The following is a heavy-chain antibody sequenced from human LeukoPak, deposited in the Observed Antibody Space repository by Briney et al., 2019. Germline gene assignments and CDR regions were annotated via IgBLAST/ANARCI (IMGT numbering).Heavy chain of an antibody. CDR2: ITGSGGST. CDR1: GFTFSNYA. CDR3: AKEHMAAAVYYFDY. J-gene: IGHJ4*02. V-gene: IGHV3-23*01. D-gene: IGHD2-15*01. Sequence: GGSLRLSCAASGFTFSNYAMNWVRQGPGKGLEWVSGITGSGGSTYYADSVKGRFNISKDNSKNTLYLQMNSLRAEDTAVYYCAKEHMAAAVYYFDYWGQGTLVTVSS.